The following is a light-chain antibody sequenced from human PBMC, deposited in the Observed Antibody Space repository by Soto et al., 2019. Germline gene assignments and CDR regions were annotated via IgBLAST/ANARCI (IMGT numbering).Light chain of an antibody. CDR2: DNS. Sequence: QSVLTQPPSASGTPGQRVTISCSGSSSNIGSNTVNWYQQLPGTAPKLLIYDNSKRPSGIPDRFSGSKSGTSATLAITGLQTGDEADYYCESWDSSLSVVVFGGGTKLTVL. CDR3: ESWDSSLSVVV. CDR1: SSNIGSNT. J-gene: IGLJ2*01. V-gene: IGLV1-51*01.